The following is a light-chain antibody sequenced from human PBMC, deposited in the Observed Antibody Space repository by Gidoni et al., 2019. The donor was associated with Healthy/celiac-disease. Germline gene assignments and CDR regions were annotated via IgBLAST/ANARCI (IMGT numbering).Light chain of an antibody. Sequence: IQMTQSPSSLSASVGDRVTITCRASQSISSYLNWYQQKPGKAPKLLIYAASSLQSGVPSRFSGSGSGTDVTLTISSLQPEDFATYYCQQSYSTLTFGPXTKVDIK. CDR1: QSISSY. V-gene: IGKV1-39*01. J-gene: IGKJ3*01. CDR3: QQSYSTLT. CDR2: AAS.